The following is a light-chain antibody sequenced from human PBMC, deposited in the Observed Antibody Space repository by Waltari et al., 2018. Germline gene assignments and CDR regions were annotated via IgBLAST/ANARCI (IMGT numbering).Light chain of an antibody. CDR2: WAS. V-gene: IGKV4-1*01. J-gene: IGKJ5*01. CDR3: QQYYSTPRT. Sequence: DIVMTQSPDSLAVSLGERATINCKSSQRVLYSSNYKNYLAWYQQKPGQPPKLLIYWASTRESGVPDRFSGSGSGTDFTLTISSLQAEDVAVYYCQQYYSTPRTFGQGTRLEIK. CDR1: QRVLYSSNYKNY.